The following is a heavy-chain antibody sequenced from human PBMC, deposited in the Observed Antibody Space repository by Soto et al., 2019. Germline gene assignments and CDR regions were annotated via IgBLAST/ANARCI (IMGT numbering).Heavy chain of an antibody. CDR3: ARNRNYYDSSGYSGGAFDI. D-gene: IGHD3-22*01. CDR2: IIPIFGTA. Sequence: SVKVSCKASGGTFSSYAISWVRQAPGQGLEWMGGIIPIFGTANYAQKFQGRVTITADKSTSTAYMELSSLRSEDTAVYYCARNRNYYDSSGYSGGAFDIWGQGTMVTVSS. V-gene: IGHV1-69*06. CDR1: GGTFSSYA. J-gene: IGHJ3*02.